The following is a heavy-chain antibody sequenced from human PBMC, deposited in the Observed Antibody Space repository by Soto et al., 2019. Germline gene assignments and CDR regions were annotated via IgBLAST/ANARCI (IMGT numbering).Heavy chain of an antibody. CDR3: ARHSTIRRGYYYGMDV. CDR2: IYYSGST. Sequence: SETLSLTCTVSGGSISSYYWSWIRQPPGKGLEWIGYIYYSGSTNYNPSLKSRVTISVDTSKNQFSLKLSSVTAADTAVYYCARHSTIRRGYYYGMDVWGQGTTVTVSS. CDR1: GGSISSYY. V-gene: IGHV4-59*08. D-gene: IGHD5-12*01. J-gene: IGHJ6*02.